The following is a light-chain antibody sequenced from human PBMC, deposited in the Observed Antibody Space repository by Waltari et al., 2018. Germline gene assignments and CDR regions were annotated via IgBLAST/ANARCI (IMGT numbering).Light chain of an antibody. CDR2: QDS. Sequence: SYEVTQPPSVSVSPGPTASITCSGGKLGANYVCWYQQKPGQSPVLVLHQDSKRPSGIPERFSGFNSGNTATLTISETQAMDEADYYCQAWDRNTYVVFGGGTKLTVL. V-gene: IGLV3-1*01. CDR1: KLGANY. CDR3: QAWDRNTYVV. J-gene: IGLJ2*01.